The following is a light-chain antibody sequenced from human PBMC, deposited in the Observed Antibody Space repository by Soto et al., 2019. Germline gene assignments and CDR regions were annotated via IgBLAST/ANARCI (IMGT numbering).Light chain of an antibody. CDR3: LQDYNYPWT. CDR1: QAIRND. CDR2: AAS. Sequence: AIQMTQSPSSLSASVGDRVTITCRASQAIRNDLGWYQQKPGKAPKLLMYAASRLQSGVPSRFSGSGSGTDFTLTISSLQPEDFATYYCLQDYNYPWTFGQGTKVEIK. J-gene: IGKJ1*01. V-gene: IGKV1-6*01.